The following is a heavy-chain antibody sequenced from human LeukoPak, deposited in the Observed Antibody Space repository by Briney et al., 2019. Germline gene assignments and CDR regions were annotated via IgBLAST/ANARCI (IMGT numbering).Heavy chain of an antibody. V-gene: IGHV3-48*03. CDR1: GFTFNNYQ. CDR2: ISSSGRTI. Sequence: PGGSLRLSCAASGFTFNNYQMNWVRQAPGKGLECISYISSSGRTIYYADSLEGRFTVSRDNAKNSLYLRMNNLRAEDTAVYYCARGEYYFDYWGQGTLVTVSS. J-gene: IGHJ4*02. CDR3: ARGEYYFDY.